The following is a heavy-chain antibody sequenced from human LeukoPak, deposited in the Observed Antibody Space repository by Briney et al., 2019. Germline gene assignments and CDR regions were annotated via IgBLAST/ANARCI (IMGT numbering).Heavy chain of an antibody. V-gene: IGHV3-66*01. J-gene: IGHJ4*02. Sequence: GGSLRLSCAASGFTVSSNYMSWVRQAPGKGLEWVSVIYSGGSTYYADSVKGRFTISRDNSKNTLYLQMNSLRAEDTAVHYCARGGIAAALSRPYYFDYWGQGTLVTVSS. CDR2: IYSGGST. D-gene: IGHD6-13*01. CDR3: ARGGIAAALSRPYYFDY. CDR1: GFTVSSNY.